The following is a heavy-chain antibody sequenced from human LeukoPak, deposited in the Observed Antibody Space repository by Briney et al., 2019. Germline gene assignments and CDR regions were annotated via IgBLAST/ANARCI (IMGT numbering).Heavy chain of an antibody. CDR2: IIPIFGTA. J-gene: IGHJ3*02. CDR1: GGTFSSYA. Sequence: SVKVSCKASGGTFSSYAISWVRQAPGQGLEWMGWIIPIFGTANYAQKFQGRVTITTDESTSTAYMELSSLRSEDTAVYYCASGGEYYDYVWGSYRPHGYAFDIWGQGTMVTVSS. CDR3: ASGGEYYDYVWGSYRPHGYAFDI. V-gene: IGHV1-69*05. D-gene: IGHD3-16*02.